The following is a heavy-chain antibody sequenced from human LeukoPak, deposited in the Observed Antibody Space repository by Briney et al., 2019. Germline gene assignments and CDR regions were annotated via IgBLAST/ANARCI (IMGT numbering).Heavy chain of an antibody. CDR2: VHYGGST. J-gene: IGHJ4*02. CDR3: ARSTDSLAQLWFGFDY. Sequence: SETLSLTCTVSGGSISGYYWNWIRQPPGKGLEWIGYVHYGGSTNYNPSLKSRITISVDTSKNHFSLKVNSVTAADTAVYYCARSTDSLAQLWFGFDYWGQGTLATVSS. CDR1: GGSISGYY. D-gene: IGHD5-18*01. V-gene: IGHV4-59*08.